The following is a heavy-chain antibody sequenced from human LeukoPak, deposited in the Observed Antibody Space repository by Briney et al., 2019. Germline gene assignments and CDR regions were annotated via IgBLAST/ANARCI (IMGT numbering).Heavy chain of an antibody. V-gene: IGHV3-7*01. Sequence: GGSLRLSCAASGFTFNNYWMSWVRQAPVKGLEWVANIKPDGGEKYYADSVKGRFTISRDNSKNTLYLQMNSLRAEDTAVYYCAYPPKGPYYYDSSGYSEGSWGQGTLVTVSS. J-gene: IGHJ5*02. D-gene: IGHD3-22*01. CDR1: GFTFNNYW. CDR2: IKPDGGEK. CDR3: AYPPKGPYYYDSSGYSEGS.